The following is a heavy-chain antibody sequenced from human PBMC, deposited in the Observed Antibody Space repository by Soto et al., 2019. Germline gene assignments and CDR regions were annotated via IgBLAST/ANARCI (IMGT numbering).Heavy chain of an antibody. CDR3: ARVNYDFWSGYYTDY. CDR2: INHSGST. CDR1: GGSFSGYY. V-gene: IGHV4-34*01. D-gene: IGHD3-3*01. J-gene: IGHJ4*02. Sequence: TLSLTCAVYGGSFSGYYWSWIRQPPGKGLEWIGEINHSGSTNYNPSLKSRVTISVDTSKNQFSLKLSSVTAADTAVYYCARVNYDFWSGYYTDYWGQGTLVTVSS.